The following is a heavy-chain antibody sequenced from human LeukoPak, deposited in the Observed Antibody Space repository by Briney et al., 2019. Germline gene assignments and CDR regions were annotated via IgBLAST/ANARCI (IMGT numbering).Heavy chain of an antibody. CDR2: ITGSNNYI. Sequence: GGSLRLSCAASGFTFSSYTMNWVRQAPGKGLEWVSSITGSNNYIYYADSVKGRFTISRDNAKNSLYLQVNSLRAEDTAVYYCAKDRGAAAEYNGYFDYWGQGTLVTVSS. D-gene: IGHD6-13*01. CDR3: AKDRGAAAEYNGYFDY. J-gene: IGHJ4*02. CDR1: GFTFSSYT. V-gene: IGHV3-21*01.